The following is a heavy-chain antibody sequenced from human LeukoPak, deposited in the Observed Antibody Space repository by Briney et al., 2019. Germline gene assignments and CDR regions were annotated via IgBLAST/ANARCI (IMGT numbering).Heavy chain of an antibody. CDR2: INPNSGGT. CDR1: GYTFTGYY. CDR3: ARGVGSYWGYDAFDI. Sequence: ASVKLSCKASGYTFTGYYMHWVRQAPGQGLEWMGWINPNSGGTNYAQKFQGRATMTRDTSISTAYMELSRLRSDDTAVYYCARGVGSYWGYDAFDIWGQGTMVTVSS. J-gene: IGHJ3*02. V-gene: IGHV1-2*02. D-gene: IGHD1-26*01.